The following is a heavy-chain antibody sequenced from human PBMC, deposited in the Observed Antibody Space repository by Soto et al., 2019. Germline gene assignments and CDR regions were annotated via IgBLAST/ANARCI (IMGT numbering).Heavy chain of an antibody. V-gene: IGHV1-18*01. CDR1: GYIFTNYD. CDR2: ISAYNGNT. CDR3: ARGADGDY. D-gene: IGHD6-25*01. Sequence: EASVKVSCKASGYIFTNYDITWVRQAPGQGLEWVGWISAYNGNTNFAQKLQDRVTLTTDTSTSTAYMELSTLRSDDTAVYYCARGADGDYWGQGTLVTVSS. J-gene: IGHJ4*02.